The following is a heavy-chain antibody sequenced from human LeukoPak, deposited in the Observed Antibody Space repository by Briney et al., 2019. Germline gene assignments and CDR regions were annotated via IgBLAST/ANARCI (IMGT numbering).Heavy chain of an antibody. Sequence: SVKGRFSISRDNSKNTLFLQMNSLRVEDTAVYYCARDMTTVLDFDHWGQGTPVTVAS. V-gene: IGHV3-30*14. CDR3: ARDMTTVLDFDH. J-gene: IGHJ4*02. D-gene: IGHD4-11*01.